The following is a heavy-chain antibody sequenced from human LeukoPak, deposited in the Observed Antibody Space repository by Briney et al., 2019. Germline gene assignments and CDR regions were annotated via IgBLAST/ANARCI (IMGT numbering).Heavy chain of an antibody. D-gene: IGHD4-17*01. J-gene: IGHJ4*02. CDR2: INHSGST. V-gene: IGHV4-34*01. Sequence: SETLSLTCAVYGGSFSGYYWSWIRQPPGKGLEWIGEINHSGSTNYNPSLKSRVTISVDTSKNQFSLKLSSVTAADTAVYYCARGLGDYTKRSFDYWGQGTPVTVSS. CDR1: GGSFSGYY. CDR3: ARGLGDYTKRSFDY.